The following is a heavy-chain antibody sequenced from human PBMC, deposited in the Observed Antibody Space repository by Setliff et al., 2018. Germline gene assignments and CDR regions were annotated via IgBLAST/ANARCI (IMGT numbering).Heavy chain of an antibody. V-gene: IGHV3-11*04. CDR1: GFTFSDHS. CDR2: IFRSSGST. J-gene: IGHJ4*02. Sequence: PGGSLRLSCAASGFTFSDHSMTWIRQAPGKGLEWVAHIFRSSGSTYYADSVKGRFTISRDNAENSLYLQMNSLNADDTAVYFCAKDKYYMGGLPTYLESWGQGTLVTVSS. CDR3: AKDKYYMGGLPTYLES. D-gene: IGHD3-10*01.